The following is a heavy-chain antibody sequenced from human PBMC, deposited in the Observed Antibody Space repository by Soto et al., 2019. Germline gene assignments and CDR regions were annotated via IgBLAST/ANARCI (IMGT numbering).Heavy chain of an antibody. CDR3: ALRGYYAGSGRYY. V-gene: IGHV4-30-4*01. CDR2: IHYSGGT. D-gene: IGHD3-22*01. Sequence: QVQLQESGPGLVKPSQTLSLTCTVSGGSISSGDYFWTWIRQPPGKGLEWIGYIHYSGGTYYNPSLKGRVTISLVASKNQFSRKLTSVTAADTAVYYCALRGYYAGSGRYYWGQGTLVTVSS. J-gene: IGHJ4*02. CDR1: GGSISSGDYF.